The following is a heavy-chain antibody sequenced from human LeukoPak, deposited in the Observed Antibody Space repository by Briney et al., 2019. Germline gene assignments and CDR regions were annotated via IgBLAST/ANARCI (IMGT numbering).Heavy chain of an antibody. Sequence: ASVKVSCKASGFTFSSYWMHWVRQAPGQGLEWLGLISPAGTITVFARKFQGRATVTRDTSASTVYMELNTLTSEDTAVYYCVREDNSPYKNFDHWGQGTLVTVSS. V-gene: IGHV1-46*01. J-gene: IGHJ4*02. CDR3: VREDNSPYKNFDH. D-gene: IGHD1-1*01. CDR2: ISPAGTIT. CDR1: GFTFSSYW.